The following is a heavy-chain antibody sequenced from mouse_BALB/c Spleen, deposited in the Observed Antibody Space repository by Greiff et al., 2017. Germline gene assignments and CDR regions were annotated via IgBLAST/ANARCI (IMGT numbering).Heavy chain of an antibody. V-gene: IGHV1-80*01. J-gene: IGHJ4*01. CDR1: GYAFSSYW. CDR3: AKKMSITSGNYYAMDY. D-gene: IGHD1-1*01. Sequence: QVQLQQSGAELVRPGSSVKISCKASGYAFSSYWMNWVKQRPGQGLEWIGQIYPGDGDTNYNGKFKGKATLTADKSSSTAYMQLSSLTSEDSAVYFCAKKMSITSGNYYAMDYWGQGTSVTVSS. CDR2: IYPGDGDT.